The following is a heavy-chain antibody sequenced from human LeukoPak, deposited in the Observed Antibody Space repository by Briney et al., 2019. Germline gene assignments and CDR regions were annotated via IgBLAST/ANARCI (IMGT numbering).Heavy chain of an antibody. CDR3: ARFGRATMVRGVSRGNWFDP. CDR1: GGSTSTGDYY. J-gene: IGHJ5*02. D-gene: IGHD3-10*01. V-gene: IGHV4-61*02. Sequence: SETLSLTCIVSGGSTSTGDYYCSWIRQPAGKGLEWIGRIYTSGSTNYNPSLKSRVTMSVDTSQNQFSLKLSSVTAADTAVYFCARFGRATMVRGVSRGNWFDPWGQGTLVTVSS. CDR2: IYTSGST.